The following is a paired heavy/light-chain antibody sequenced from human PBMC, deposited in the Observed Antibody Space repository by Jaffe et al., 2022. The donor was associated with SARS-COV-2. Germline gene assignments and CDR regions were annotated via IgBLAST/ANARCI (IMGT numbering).Light chain of an antibody. J-gene: IGKJ2*01. CDR1: QSVSSK. Sequence: EVVMTQSPATLSVSPGERATLSCRASQSVSSKLAWYQQKPGQAPRLLIYGVSTRATGIPARFSGSGSGTEFTLTISSLQSEDFAVYYCQQYNNWYTFGQGTKLEIK. CDR2: GVS. CDR3: QQYNNWYT. V-gene: IGKV3-15*01.
Heavy chain of an antibody. CDR2: ISYEESHN. CDR1: GFTFSSYV. J-gene: IGHJ4*02. CDR3: ARGGIDGNYFDF. V-gene: IGHV3-30*03. D-gene: IGHD1-26*01. Sequence: QVQLVESGGGVVQPGTSLRLSCAASGFTFSSYVMYWVRQAPGRGLEWVALISYEESHNYYSDSVKGRFTISRDNSRNTLYLQMNSLRAEDTAVYYCARGGIDGNYFDFWGQGTLVTVSP.